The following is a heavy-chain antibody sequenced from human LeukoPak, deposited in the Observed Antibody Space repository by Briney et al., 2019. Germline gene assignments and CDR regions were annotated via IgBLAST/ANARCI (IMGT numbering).Heavy chain of an antibody. CDR1: GYSFTNYW. CDR2: IYPGDSDI. D-gene: IGHD3-16*01. CDR3: ARPHYSDSIGYYFDS. V-gene: IGHV5-51*01. Sequence: GGSLRLSCKGSGYSFTNYWIGWVRQMPGNGLEWMGIIYPGDSDIRYSPSFQGQVTISVDKSISTAYLQWSSLKASDTAIYYYARPHYSDSIGYYFDSWGQGTLVTVSS. J-gene: IGHJ4*02.